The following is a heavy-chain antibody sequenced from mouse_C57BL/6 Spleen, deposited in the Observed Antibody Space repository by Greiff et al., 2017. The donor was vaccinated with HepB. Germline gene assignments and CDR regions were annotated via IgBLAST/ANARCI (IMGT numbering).Heavy chain of an antibody. Sequence: EVQLQQSGPELVKPGASVKISCKASGYTFTDYYMNWVKQSHGKSLEWIGDINPNNGGTSYNQKFKGKATLTVDKSSSTAYMELRSLTSEDSAVYYCAPYYSNFYYFDYWGQGTTLTVSS. CDR2: INPNNGGT. CDR3: APYYSNFYYFDY. D-gene: IGHD2-5*01. V-gene: IGHV1-26*01. CDR1: GYTFTDYY. J-gene: IGHJ2*01.